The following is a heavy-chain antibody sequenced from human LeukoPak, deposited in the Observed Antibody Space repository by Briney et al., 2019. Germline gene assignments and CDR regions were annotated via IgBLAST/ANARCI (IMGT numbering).Heavy chain of an antibody. D-gene: IGHD3-3*01. CDR3: ARDPYSYDTSGPKPFDY. CDR1: GFTFSYYS. Sequence: GGSLRLSCAASGFTFSYYSMNRVRQAPGRGLEWVSYISRSSSAIYYADSVKGRFTISRDNAKNSLFLQMNSLRDEDTAVYYCARDPYSYDTSGPKPFDYWGQGTLVTVSS. V-gene: IGHV3-48*02. J-gene: IGHJ4*02. CDR2: ISRSSSAI.